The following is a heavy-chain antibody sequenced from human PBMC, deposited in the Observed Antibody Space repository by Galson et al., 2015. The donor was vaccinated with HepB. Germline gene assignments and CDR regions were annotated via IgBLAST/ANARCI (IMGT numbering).Heavy chain of an antibody. CDR3: ASLQAYGDSYYFDH. CDR2: IYYSGST. V-gene: IGHV4-39*01. J-gene: IGHJ4*02. Sequence: SETLSLTCTVSGGSISSSSYYWGWIRQPPGKGLQWIGSIYYSGSTYYNLSLKSRVTISVDTSKNLFSLKLTSVTAADTAVYYCASLQAYGDSYYFDHWGQGALVTVSS. CDR1: GGSISSSSYY. D-gene: IGHD4-17*01.